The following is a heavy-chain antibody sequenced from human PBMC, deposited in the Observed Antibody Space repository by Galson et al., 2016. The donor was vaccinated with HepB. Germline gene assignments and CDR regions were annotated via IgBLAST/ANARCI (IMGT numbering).Heavy chain of an antibody. V-gene: IGHV3-48*02. D-gene: IGHD3-16*01. CDR2: ITSSSDTM. J-gene: IGHJ4*02. CDR1: GFTFSSHA. CDR3: ARDDYFRLGY. Sequence: SLRLSCAASGFTFSSHAMHWVRQAPGKGLEWIAWITSSSDTMYYADSVKGRFTISRDNAKNSLYLEMNSLRDEDTAVYYCARDDYFRLGYWGQGTLVTVSS.